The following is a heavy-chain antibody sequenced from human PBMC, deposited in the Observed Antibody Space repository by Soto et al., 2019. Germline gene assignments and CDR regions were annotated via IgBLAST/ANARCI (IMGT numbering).Heavy chain of an antibody. CDR1: GGAFSSYA. V-gene: IGHV1-69*04. CDR2: IIPILGIA. Sequence: SVKVSCKASGGAFSSYAISWVRQAPGQGLEWMGRIIPILGIANYAQKFQGRVTITADKSTSTAYMELSSLRSEDTAVYYCASNSYGYTFYDYWGQGTLVTVSS. D-gene: IGHD5-18*01. J-gene: IGHJ4*02. CDR3: ASNSYGYTFYDY.